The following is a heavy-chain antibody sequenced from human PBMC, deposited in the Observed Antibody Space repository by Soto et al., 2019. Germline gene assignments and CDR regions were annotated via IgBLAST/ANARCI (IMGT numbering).Heavy chain of an antibody. CDR3: AKDPVPQLLPSWWFDP. V-gene: IGHV3-23*01. J-gene: IGHJ5*02. D-gene: IGHD2-2*01. CDR2: ISGAGGNT. CDR1: GFAFGAYA. Sequence: LRLSCAASGFAFGAYAMTWVRQAPGKGLEWVSVISGAGGNTYYADSVKGRFTVSRDNSKKMLYLEMNSLRVEDTAMYYCAKDPVPQLLPSWWFDPWGQGTRVTVSS.